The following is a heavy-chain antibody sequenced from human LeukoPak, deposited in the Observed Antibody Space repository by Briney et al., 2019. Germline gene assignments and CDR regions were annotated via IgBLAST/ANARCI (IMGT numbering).Heavy chain of an antibody. CDR3: ARGHGTVNFDY. V-gene: IGHV4-4*07. J-gene: IGHJ4*02. D-gene: IGHD4-17*01. CDR1: GGSVSSYY. Sequence: PSETLSLTCTVPGGSVSSYYWSWVRQPAGKGLEWIGRIYTSGSINYNPSLTSRVTMSVDTSKNQFSLKLTSVTAADTAVYYCARGHGTVNFDYWGQGTLVTVSS. CDR2: IYTSGSI.